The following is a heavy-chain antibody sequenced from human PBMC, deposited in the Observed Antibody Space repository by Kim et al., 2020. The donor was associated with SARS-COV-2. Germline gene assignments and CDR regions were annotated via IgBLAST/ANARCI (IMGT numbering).Heavy chain of an antibody. V-gene: IGHV3-11*01. CDR3: ARVVVGATNYAFDI. J-gene: IGHJ3*02. Sequence: ADPGKGRFTISRENAKNSLYLQMNSLGAEDTAVYYCARVVVGATNYAFDIWGQGTMVTVSS. D-gene: IGHD1-26*01.